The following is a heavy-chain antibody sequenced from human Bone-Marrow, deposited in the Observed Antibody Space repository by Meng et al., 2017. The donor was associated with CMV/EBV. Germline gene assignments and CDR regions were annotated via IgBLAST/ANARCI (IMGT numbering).Heavy chain of an antibody. CDR1: GFTFSSYA. V-gene: IGHV3-23*01. CDR2: IGGSGDNT. D-gene: IGHD6-6*01. J-gene: IGHJ6*02. CDR3: ARIYSSSSYGMDV. Sequence: GGSLRLSCAASGFTFSSYAMSWVRQAPGKGLEWVSTIGGSGDNTYYADSVKGRFTISRDNSKNTLSLQMNSLRAEDTAVYYCARIYSSSSYGMDVWGQGTTVTVSS.